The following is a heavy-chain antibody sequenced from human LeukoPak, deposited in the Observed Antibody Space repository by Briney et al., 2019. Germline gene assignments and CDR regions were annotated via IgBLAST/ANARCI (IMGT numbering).Heavy chain of an antibody. CDR2: IYYSGST. D-gene: IGHD5-18*01. CDR1: GGSISSYY. Sequence: PSETLSLTCTVSGGSISSYYLSWIRQPPGKGLEWIGYIYYSGSTNYNPSLKSRVTISVDTSKNQFSLKPSSVTAADTAVYYCARSGYSYGYGYFQHWGQGTLVTVSS. CDR3: ARSGYSYGYGYFQH. V-gene: IGHV4-59*01. J-gene: IGHJ1*01.